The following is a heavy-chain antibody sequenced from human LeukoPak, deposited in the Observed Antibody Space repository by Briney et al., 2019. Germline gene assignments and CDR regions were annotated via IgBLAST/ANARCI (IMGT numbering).Heavy chain of an antibody. D-gene: IGHD5-24*01. J-gene: IGHJ3*02. V-gene: IGHV3-49*03. CDR2: IRSKAYGGTT. CDR1: GFTFGDYA. CDR3: TRDRRWLPHAPPAPDAFDI. Sequence: GGSLRLSCTASGFTFGDYAMSWFRQAPGKGLEWVGFIRSKAYGGTTEYAASVKGRFTISRDDSKSIAYLQMNSLKTEDTAVYYCTRDRRWLPHAPPAPDAFDIWGQGTMVTVSS.